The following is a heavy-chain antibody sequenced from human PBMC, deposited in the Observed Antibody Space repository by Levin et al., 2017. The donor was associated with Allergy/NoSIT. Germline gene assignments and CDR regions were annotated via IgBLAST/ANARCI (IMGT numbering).Heavy chain of an antibody. D-gene: IGHD3-16*02. CDR1: GFTFSSYW. Sequence: ETLSLTCAASGFTFSSYWMSWVRQAPGKGLEWVANIKQDGSEKYYVDSVKGRFTISRDNAKNSLYLQMNSLRAEDTAVYYCARGLITFGGVIVIPLDYWGQGTLVTVSS. CDR3: ARGLITFGGVIVIPLDY. J-gene: IGHJ4*02. CDR2: IKQDGSEK. V-gene: IGHV3-7*01.